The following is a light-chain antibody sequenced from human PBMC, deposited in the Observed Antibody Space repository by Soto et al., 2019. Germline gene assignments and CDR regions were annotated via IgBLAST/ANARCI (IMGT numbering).Light chain of an antibody. V-gene: IGLV2-11*01. J-gene: IGLJ2*01. Sequence: QSALTQPRSVSGSPGQSVTISCTGTSSDVGGYNYVSWYQQHPGKAPKLMIYDVSKRPSGVPDRFSGSKSGNTASLTISGFQAEDEADYYCCSYAGSVFGGGTKLTVL. CDR3: CSYAGSV. CDR2: DVS. CDR1: SSDVGGYNY.